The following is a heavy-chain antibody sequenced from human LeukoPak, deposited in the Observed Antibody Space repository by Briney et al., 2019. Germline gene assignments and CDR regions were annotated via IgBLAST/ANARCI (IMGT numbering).Heavy chain of an antibody. Sequence: GGSLRLSCAASGFTFSSYEMNWVRQAPGKGLEWVSYIRSSGSTIYNADSVKGRFTISRDNAKNSLYLLLNSLRAEDTAVYYCAREVVVAATRYMDVWGKGTTVTISS. V-gene: IGHV3-48*03. CDR3: AREVVVAATRYMDV. CDR1: GFTFSSYE. CDR2: IRSSGSTI. D-gene: IGHD2-15*01. J-gene: IGHJ6*03.